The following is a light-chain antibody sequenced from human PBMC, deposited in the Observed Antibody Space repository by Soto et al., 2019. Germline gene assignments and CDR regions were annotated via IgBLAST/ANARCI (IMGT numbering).Light chain of an antibody. CDR2: DAS. V-gene: IGKV3-11*01. CDR1: QTVSSY. J-gene: IGKJ5*01. Sequence: EIVLTHSPATLSLSPVERATLSCRASQTVSSYLLWYQQKRGQAPRLLIYDASNRATGIPARFSGSGSGTDFTLTISSLEPEDFAVYYCQHRMNWPLTFGQGTRLEIK. CDR3: QHRMNWPLT.